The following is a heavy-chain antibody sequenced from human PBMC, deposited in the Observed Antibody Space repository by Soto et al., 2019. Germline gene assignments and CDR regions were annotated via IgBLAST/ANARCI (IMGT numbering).Heavy chain of an antibody. CDR1: GFTFSSYA. Sequence: PGGSLRLSCAASGFTFSSYAMHWVRQAPGKGLEWVAVISYDGSNKYYADSVKGRFTISRDNSKNTLYLQMNSLRAEDTAVYYCARDFGDYPFRNPLRKYYYYYGMDVWGQGTTVTVSS. CDR2: ISYDGSNK. CDR3: ARDFGDYPFRNPLRKYYYYYGMDV. J-gene: IGHJ6*02. D-gene: IGHD4-17*01. V-gene: IGHV3-30-3*01.